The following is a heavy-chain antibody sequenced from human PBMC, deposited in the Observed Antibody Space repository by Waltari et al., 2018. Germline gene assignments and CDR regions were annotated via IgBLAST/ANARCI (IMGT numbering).Heavy chain of an antibody. CDR1: GYTFTGYY. Sequence: QVQLVQSGAEVKKPGASVKVSCTASGYTFTGYYMHCVRQSTGQGLEWMGWINPNSGGTNYAQKFQGRVTMTRDTSISTAYMELSRLRSDDTAVYYCAREASGSSSWYEYYYYYYMDVWGKGTTVTISS. CDR2: INPNSGGT. J-gene: IGHJ6*03. D-gene: IGHD6-13*01. CDR3: AREASGSSSWYEYYYYYYMDV. V-gene: IGHV1-2*02.